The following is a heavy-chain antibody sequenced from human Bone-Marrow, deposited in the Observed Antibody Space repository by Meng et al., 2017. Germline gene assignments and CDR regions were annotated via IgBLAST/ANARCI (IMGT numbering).Heavy chain of an antibody. Sequence: QVKLGQAGAEVKKPGASVKVSWKASGYYFHSYGISWVRQATGQGLEWMGWISAYNGNTNYAQKLQGRVTMTTDTSTSTAYMELRSLRSDETAVYYCARTTGTSRFFDYWGQGTLVTVSS. V-gene: IGHV1-18*01. J-gene: IGHJ4*02. CDR1: GYYFHSYG. CDR2: ISAYNGNT. D-gene: IGHD1-1*01. CDR3: ARTTGTSRFFDY.